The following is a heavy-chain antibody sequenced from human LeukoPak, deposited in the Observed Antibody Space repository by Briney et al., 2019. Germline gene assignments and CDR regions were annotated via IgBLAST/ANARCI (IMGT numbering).Heavy chain of an antibody. D-gene: IGHD1-26*01. CDR2: INEDGSTT. J-gene: IGHJ4*02. CDR1: GFIFRSNW. CDR3: VRDLGGRSGH. V-gene: IGHV3-74*01. Sequence: TGGSLRLSCAASGFIFRSNWMHWVRQAPGKGLVWVSRINEDGSTTNHADSVKGRFTISRDNVKNTLYMEMNSLRAEDTAVYYCVRDLGGRSGHWGQGTLVTVSS.